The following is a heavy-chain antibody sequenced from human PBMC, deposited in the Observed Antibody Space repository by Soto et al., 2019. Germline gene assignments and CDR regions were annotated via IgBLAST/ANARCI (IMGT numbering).Heavy chain of an antibody. CDR3: ARGYDFWSGYDY. CDR1: GGSFSGYY. J-gene: IGHJ4*02. Sequence: QVQLQQWGAGLLKPSETLSLTCAVYGGSFSGYYRSWIRQPPGKGLEWIGEINHSGSTNYNPSLKSRVTISVDTSKNQFSLKLSSVTAADTAVYYCARGYDFWSGYDYWGQGTLVTVSS. CDR2: INHSGST. D-gene: IGHD3-3*01. V-gene: IGHV4-34*01.